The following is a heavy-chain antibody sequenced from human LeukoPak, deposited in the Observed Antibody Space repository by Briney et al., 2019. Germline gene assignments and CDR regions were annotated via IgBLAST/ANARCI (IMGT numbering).Heavy chain of an antibody. CDR1: GFKFSSYG. Sequence: PGGSLRLSCAVSGFKFSSYGMHWVRQAPGKGLEWVAFIRNDESDEKYRDSVKGRFTISRDNSKNTLYLQMNSLRAEDTAVYYCAKELYYYYGMDVWGQGTTVTVSS. V-gene: IGHV3-30*02. CDR3: AKELYYYYGMDV. J-gene: IGHJ6*02. CDR2: IRNDESDE.